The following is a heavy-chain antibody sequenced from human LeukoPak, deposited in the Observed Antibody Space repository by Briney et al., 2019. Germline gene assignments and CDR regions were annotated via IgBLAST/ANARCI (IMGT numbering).Heavy chain of an antibody. J-gene: IGHJ4*02. CDR3: ARQYQLLYSPYFDY. D-gene: IGHD2-2*02. CDR1: GFTFSSYA. CDR2: ISYDGSNK. V-gene: IGHV3-30-3*01. Sequence: GGSLRLSCAASGFTFSSYAMHWVRQAPGKGLEWVAVISYDGSNKYYADSVKGRFTISRDNSKNTLYLQMNSLRAEDTAVYYCARQYQLLYSPYFDYWGQGTLVTVSS.